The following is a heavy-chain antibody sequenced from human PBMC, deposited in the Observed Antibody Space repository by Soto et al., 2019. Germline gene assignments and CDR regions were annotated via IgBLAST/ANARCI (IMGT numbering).Heavy chain of an antibody. V-gene: IGHV4-39*01. CDR2: IYYSGST. CDR1: GGSISSSSYY. D-gene: IGHD6-19*01. J-gene: IGHJ6*02. CDR3: ARLRYSSGWYWSYYYYGMDV. Sequence: PSETVSLTCTVSGGSISSSSYYWGWIRQPPGKGLEWIGSIYYSGSTYYNPSLKSRVTISVDTSKNQFSLKLSSVTAADTAVYYCARLRYSSGWYWSYYYYGMDVWGQGTTVTVSS.